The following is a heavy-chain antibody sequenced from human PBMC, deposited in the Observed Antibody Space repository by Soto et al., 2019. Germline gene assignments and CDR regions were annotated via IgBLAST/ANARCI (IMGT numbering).Heavy chain of an antibody. CDR3: ARGRVGATNWNWFDP. CDR1: GGPFSDYY. J-gene: IGHJ5*02. D-gene: IGHD1-26*01. CDR2: INLGGST. Sequence: SETLSLTCAVYGGPFSDYYWTWIRQPPGKGLEWIGEINLGGSTNYNPSLKSRVAISVDTSKNQFFLRLSSVAAADTVVYYCARGRVGATNWNWFDPWGQGSLVTVSS. V-gene: IGHV4-34*01.